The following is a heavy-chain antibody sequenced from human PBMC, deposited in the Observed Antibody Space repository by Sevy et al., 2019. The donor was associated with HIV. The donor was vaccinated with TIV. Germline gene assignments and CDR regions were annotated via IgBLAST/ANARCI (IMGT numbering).Heavy chain of an antibody. Sequence: GGSLRLSCAASGFTFSSYSMNWVRQAPGKGLEWDSYISSSSSTIYYADSVKGRFTISRDNAKNSLYLQMNSLRDEDTAVYYCARAKLTVTTLNAFDIWGQGTMVTVSS. D-gene: IGHD4-17*01. V-gene: IGHV3-48*02. CDR3: ARAKLTVTTLNAFDI. J-gene: IGHJ3*02. CDR1: GFTFSSYS. CDR2: ISSSSSTI.